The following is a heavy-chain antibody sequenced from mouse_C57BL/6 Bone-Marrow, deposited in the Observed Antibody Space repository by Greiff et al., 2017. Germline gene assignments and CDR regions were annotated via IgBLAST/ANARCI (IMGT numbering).Heavy chain of an antibody. V-gene: IGHV1-55*01. CDR1: GYTFTSYW. Sequence: QVQLQQPGAELVKPGASVKMSCKASGYTFTSYWITWVKQRPGQGLEWIGDIYPGSGSTNYNEKFKSKATLTVDTSSSTAYMQLSSLTSEGSAVYYCARVRLRRGWFAYWGQGTLVTVSA. CDR3: ARVRLRRGWFAY. CDR2: IYPGSGST. D-gene: IGHD2-4*01. J-gene: IGHJ3*01.